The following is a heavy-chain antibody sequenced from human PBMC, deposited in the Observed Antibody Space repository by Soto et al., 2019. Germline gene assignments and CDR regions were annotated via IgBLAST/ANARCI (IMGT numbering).Heavy chain of an antibody. V-gene: IGHV3-21*01. CDR1: GFTFSSYS. Sequence: EVQLVESGGGLVKPGGSLRLSCAASGFTFSSYSMNWVRQAPGKGLEWVSSISSSSSYIYYADSVKGRFTISRDNAKNSLYVQMNSLRAEDAAVYYWARLHSSYYGMDVWGQGTTVAVSS. CDR2: ISSSSSYI. J-gene: IGHJ6*02. D-gene: IGHD6-13*01. CDR3: ARLHSSYYGMDV.